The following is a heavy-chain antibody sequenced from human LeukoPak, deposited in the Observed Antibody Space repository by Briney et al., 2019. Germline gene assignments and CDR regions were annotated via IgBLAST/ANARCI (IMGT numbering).Heavy chain of an antibody. CDR1: GGSISSYY. J-gene: IGHJ4*02. Sequence: SETLSLTCTVSGGSISSYYCSWIRQPPGKGLEWIGYIDHSGNTKYNPSLQSRVTISVDTSKNQFSLQLGSVTTADTAVYYCARAIRGSFFANDHWGQGTLVTVSS. CDR2: IDHSGNT. CDR3: ARAIRGSFFANDH. D-gene: IGHD1-26*01. V-gene: IGHV4-59*01.